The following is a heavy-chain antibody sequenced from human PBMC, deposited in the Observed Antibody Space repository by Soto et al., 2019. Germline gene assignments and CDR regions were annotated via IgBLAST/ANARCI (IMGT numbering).Heavy chain of an antibody. Sequence: PSQTLSLTCAISWDSVSSNSAAWNWIRPSPSRGLEWLGRTYYRSKWYNDYAVSVKSRITINPDTSKNQFSLQLNSVTPEDTAVYYCAREPYYDFWSGYYSFDYWGQGTLVTVSS. CDR2: TYYRSKWYN. CDR1: WDSVSSNSAA. CDR3: AREPYYDFWSGYYSFDY. J-gene: IGHJ4*02. D-gene: IGHD3-3*01. V-gene: IGHV6-1*01.